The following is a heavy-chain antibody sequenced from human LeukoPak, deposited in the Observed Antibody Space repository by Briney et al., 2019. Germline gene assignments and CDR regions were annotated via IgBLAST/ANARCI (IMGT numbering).Heavy chain of an antibody. CDR3: ARDKRPYYDMWSGPFDY. CDR2: IKQDGTGK. J-gene: IGHJ4*02. V-gene: IGHV3-7*01. Sequence: PGGSLGLSCAVSGFTFSNYWMSWVRQAPGKGLEWVANIKQDGTGKYYVDSAKGRFTISRDNAKNSLYLQMDSLRAEDTAVYYCARDKRPYYDMWSGPFDYWGQGTLATVSS. D-gene: IGHD3-3*01. CDR1: GFTFSNYW.